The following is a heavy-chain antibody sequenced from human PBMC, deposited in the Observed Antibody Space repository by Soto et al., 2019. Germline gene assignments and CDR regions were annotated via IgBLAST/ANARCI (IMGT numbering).Heavy chain of an antibody. D-gene: IGHD5-12*01. CDR3: AMTGAGYSFAN. CDR2: INNDGSNT. Sequence: EVQLVESGGGLVQPGGSLRLSCAASGFSFTDNWLHWVRQAPGKGLVWVSRINNDGSNTNYADSVKGRFTISRDNAKNTLYLQMNSLRTEDTAVYYCAMTGAGYSFANWDQGTLVTVSS. V-gene: IGHV3-74*01. CDR1: GFSFTDNW. J-gene: IGHJ4*02.